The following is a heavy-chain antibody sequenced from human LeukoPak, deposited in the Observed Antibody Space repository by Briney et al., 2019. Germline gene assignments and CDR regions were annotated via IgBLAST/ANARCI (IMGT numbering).Heavy chain of an antibody. V-gene: IGHV1-46*01. CDR3: ARSHLHMVAYPADY. CDR2: INPSGGST. J-gene: IGHJ4*02. D-gene: IGHD2-15*01. Sequence: ASVKVSCKSSGYTFTSCYMHWVRPAPGQGLEWMGIINPSGGSTSYAQKFQGRVTMTRDTSTSTVYMELSSLRSEDTAVYYCARSHLHMVAYPADYWGQGTLVTVSS. CDR1: GYTFTSCY.